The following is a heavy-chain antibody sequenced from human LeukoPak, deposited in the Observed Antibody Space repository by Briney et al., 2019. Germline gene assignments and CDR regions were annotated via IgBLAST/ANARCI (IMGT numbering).Heavy chain of an antibody. D-gene: IGHD4-17*01. CDR2: ISSSCSTI. Sequence: GGSLRLSCAASGFTFSSYAMSWVRQAPGKGLEGVSYISSSCSTIFYADSVKGRFTISRDNAKNSLYLQMNSLRAEDTAVYYCARGRLRGGSGYWGQGTLVTVSS. CDR1: GFTFSSYA. V-gene: IGHV3-48*04. J-gene: IGHJ4*02. CDR3: ARGRLRGGSGY.